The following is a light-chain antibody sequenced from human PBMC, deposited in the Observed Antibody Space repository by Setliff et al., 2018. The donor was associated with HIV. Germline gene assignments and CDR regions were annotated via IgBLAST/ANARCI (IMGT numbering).Light chain of an antibody. V-gene: IGLV2-23*02. J-gene: IGLJ1*01. CDR2: EVS. CDR3: CSYAGDSTYV. CDR1: SSDVGGYNL. Sequence: LSQPASVSGSPGQSITISCTGTSSDVGGYNLVSWYQQHPGKAPKLMVYEVSRRPSGVSNRFSGSKSGNTASLTISGLQAEDEADYYCCSYAGDSTYVFGPGTKVTVL.